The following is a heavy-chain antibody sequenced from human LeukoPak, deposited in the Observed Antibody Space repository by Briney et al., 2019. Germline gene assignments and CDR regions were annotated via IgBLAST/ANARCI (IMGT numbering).Heavy chain of an antibody. J-gene: IGHJ4*02. Sequence: PGGSLRLSCVASGINFRIYEMNCVRQAPGKGLEWVSHIGRGSSPIYYTDSVQGRFTISRDNAKQSLDLQMNNLRAEDTGLYYCNAALEYWGQGTLVTVSS. CDR2: IGRGSSPI. CDR1: GINFRIYE. CDR3: NAALEY. V-gene: IGHV3-48*03. D-gene: IGHD1-1*01.